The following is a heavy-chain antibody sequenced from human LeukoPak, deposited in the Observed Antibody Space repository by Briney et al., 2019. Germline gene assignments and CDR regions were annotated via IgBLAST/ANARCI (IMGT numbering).Heavy chain of an antibody. J-gene: IGHJ4*02. CDR1: GGSISSFY. CDR3: ARDRGGYYPPYYFDY. V-gene: IGHV4-59*01. D-gene: IGHD3-22*01. Sequence: SETLSLTCTVSGGSISSFYWSWIRQPPGKGLEWLGYIYYSGSTNYNPSLKSRVTISVDTSKNQFSLKLSSVTAADTAVYYCARDRGGYYPPYYFDYWGQGTLVTVSS. CDR2: IYYSGST.